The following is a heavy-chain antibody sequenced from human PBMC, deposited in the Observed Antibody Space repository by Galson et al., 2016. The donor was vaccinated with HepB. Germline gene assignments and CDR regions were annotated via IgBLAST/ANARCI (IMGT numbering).Heavy chain of an antibody. D-gene: IGHD5-18*01. CDR2: ISYDGSNK. Sequence: WVRQAPGKGLEWVAMISYDGSNKYYIDSVKGRFTISRDKSKNTLYLQMNSLRAEDTAVYYCAKDWCEYSPGSSAVYDSWGQGSLVTVSS. CDR3: AKDWCEYSPGSSAVYDS. J-gene: IGHJ4*02. V-gene: IGHV3-30*18.